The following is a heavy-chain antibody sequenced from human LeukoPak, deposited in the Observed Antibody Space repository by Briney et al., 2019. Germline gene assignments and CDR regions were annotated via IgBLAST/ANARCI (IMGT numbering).Heavy chain of an antibody. CDR1: GFTFTNYA. CDR3: AREFGS. V-gene: IGHV3-48*01. Sequence: GGSLRLSCAVSGFTFTNYAMTWVRQAPGKGLAWISYISSSSTTIYYADSVKGRFTISRDDAKNSLYLQMNSLRAEDTAVYYCAREFGSWGQGTLVTVSS. J-gene: IGHJ4*02. CDR2: ISSSSTTI.